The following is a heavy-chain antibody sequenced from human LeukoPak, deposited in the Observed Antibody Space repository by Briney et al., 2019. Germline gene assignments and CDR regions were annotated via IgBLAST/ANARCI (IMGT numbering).Heavy chain of an antibody. V-gene: IGHV4-59*12. CDR2: IYYSGST. Sequence: SETLSLTCTVSGGSISSYYWSWTRQPPGKGLEWIGYIYYSGSTNYNPSLKSRVTISVDTSKNQFSLKLGSVTAADTAFYYCARYLDYGGNSRVFQHWGQGTLVTVSS. J-gene: IGHJ1*01. D-gene: IGHD4-23*01. CDR3: ARYLDYGGNSRVFQH. CDR1: GGSISSYY.